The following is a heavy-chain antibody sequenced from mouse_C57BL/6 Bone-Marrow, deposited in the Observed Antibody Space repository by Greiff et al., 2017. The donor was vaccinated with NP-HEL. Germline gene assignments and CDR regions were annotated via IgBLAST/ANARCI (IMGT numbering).Heavy chain of an antibody. CDR1: GYTFTSYD. V-gene: IGHV1-85*01. D-gene: IGHD1-1*01. CDR3: ARSGSSYLAWFAY. Sequence: QVQLKESGPELVKPGASVKLSCKASGYTFTSYDINWVKQRPGQGLEWIGWIYPRDGSTTYNEKLKGKATLTVDTSSSTAYMELHSLTSEDSAVYFCARSGSSYLAWFAYWGKGTLVTVSA. CDR2: IYPRDGST. J-gene: IGHJ3*01.